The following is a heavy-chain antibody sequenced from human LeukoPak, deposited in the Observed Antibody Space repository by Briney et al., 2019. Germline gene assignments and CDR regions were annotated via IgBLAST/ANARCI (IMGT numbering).Heavy chain of an antibody. J-gene: IGHJ4*02. CDR2: ISGSGGST. D-gene: IGHD3-22*01. CDR3: AWSSGYDY. V-gene: IGHV3-23*01. CDR1: GFTFSSYA. Sequence: PGGSLRLSCAASGFTFSSYAMSWVRQAPGKGLEWVSAISGSGGSTYYAGSMKGRFAISRDNSKNTLYLQMNSLRAEDTAVYYCAWSSGYDYWGQGTLVTVSS.